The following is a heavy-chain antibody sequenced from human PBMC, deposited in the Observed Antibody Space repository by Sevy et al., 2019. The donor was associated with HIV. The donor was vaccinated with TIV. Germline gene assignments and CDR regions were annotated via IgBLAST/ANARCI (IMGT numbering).Heavy chain of an antibody. V-gene: IGHV4-34*01. CDR2: INESGIT. CDR1: DGSFSGYY. Sequence: SETLSLTCAVHDGSFSGYYWNWIRQLPGKGLEWIGEINESGITYYNPSLKSRVTISVDRSQKQFSLKLNSVTAADTAVYFCARSPPVVVVPGAPSWFDPWGQGTLVTVSS. D-gene: IGHD2-2*01. J-gene: IGHJ5*02. CDR3: ARSPPVVVVPGAPSWFDP.